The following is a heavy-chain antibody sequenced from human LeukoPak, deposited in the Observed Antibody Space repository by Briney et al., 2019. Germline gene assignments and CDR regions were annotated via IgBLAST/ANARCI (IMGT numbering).Heavy chain of an antibody. Sequence: PSETLSLTCSVSSDSISSTRYYWGWIRQPPGKGLEWIGSVYYTGSSYYNPSLKSRLTMSVDTSKNQFSLRLTSVTAADTAVYFCARAPRGDFWGGHPDVWGKGTTVIVSS. D-gene: IGHD3-3*01. CDR1: SDSISSTRYY. CDR2: VYYTGSS. J-gene: IGHJ6*04. V-gene: IGHV4-39*07. CDR3: ARAPRGDFWGGHPDV.